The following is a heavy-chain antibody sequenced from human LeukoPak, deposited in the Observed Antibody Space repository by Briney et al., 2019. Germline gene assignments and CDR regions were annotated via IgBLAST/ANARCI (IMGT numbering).Heavy chain of an antibody. Sequence: GGSLRLSCAASGFTFDDYAMHWVRQAPGKGLEWVSGISWNSGSIGYADSVKGRFTISRDNAKNSLYLQMNSLRAEDTAVYYCARDRSAIVLMVYAITNYDSSGPYFDYWGQGTLVTVSS. J-gene: IGHJ4*02. D-gene: IGHD2-8*01. V-gene: IGHV3-9*01. CDR3: ARDRSAIVLMVYAITNYDSSGPYFDY. CDR1: GFTFDDYA. CDR2: ISWNSGSI.